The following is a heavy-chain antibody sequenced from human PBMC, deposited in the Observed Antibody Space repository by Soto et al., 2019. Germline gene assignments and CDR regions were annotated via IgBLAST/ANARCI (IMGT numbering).Heavy chain of an antibody. V-gene: IGHV1-2*02. D-gene: IGHD3-22*01. Sequence: QVQLVQSGAEVKKPGASVKVSCKASGYTFTGYYMHWVRQAPGQGLEWMGWINPNSGGTNYAQKFQGGVTMTRDTSISQAYMELGRLRSDDTAVYYCARGGWSYYYDSSGFNDYWGQGTLVTVSS. CDR1: GYTFTGYY. J-gene: IGHJ4*02. CDR2: INPNSGGT. CDR3: ARGGWSYYYDSSGFNDY.